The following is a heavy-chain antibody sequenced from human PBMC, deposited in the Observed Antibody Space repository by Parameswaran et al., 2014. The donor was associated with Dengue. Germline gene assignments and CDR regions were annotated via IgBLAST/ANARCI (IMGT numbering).Heavy chain of an antibody. V-gene: IGHV4-39*01. D-gene: IGHD6-13*01. CDR3: ARLTKQQLAYDFDY. J-gene: IGHJ4*02. Sequence: WIRQPPGKGLEWIGSIYYSGSTYYNPSLKSRVTISVDTSKNQFSLKLSSVTAADTAVYYCARLTKQQLAYDFDYWGQGTLVTVSS. CDR2: IYYSGST.